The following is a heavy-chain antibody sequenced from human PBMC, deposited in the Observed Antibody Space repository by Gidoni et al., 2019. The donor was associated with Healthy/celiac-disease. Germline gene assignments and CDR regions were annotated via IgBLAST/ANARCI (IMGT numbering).Heavy chain of an antibody. CDR1: GGSFSGYY. CDR3: ALVGGGDLSAPPFDY. V-gene: IGHV4-34*01. Sequence: QVQLQQWGAGLLKPSETLSLTCAVYGGSFSGYYWSWIRQPPGKGLVWIGEINHSGSTNYNPSLKSRVTISVDTSKNQFSLKLSSVTAADTAVYYCALVGGGDLSAPPFDYWGQGTLVTVSS. J-gene: IGHJ4*02. CDR2: INHSGST. D-gene: IGHD2-21*02.